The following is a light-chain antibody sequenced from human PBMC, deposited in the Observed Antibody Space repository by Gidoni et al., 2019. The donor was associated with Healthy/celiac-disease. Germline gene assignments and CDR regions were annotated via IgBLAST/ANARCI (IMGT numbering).Light chain of an antibody. CDR1: QSVLYSSNNTNY. V-gene: IGKV4-1*01. J-gene: IGKJ1*01. Sequence: IVMTQSPDSLAVSRGARATINCKSSQSVLYSSNNTNYLAWYQQKPGQPPKLLIYWASTRESGVPDRFSGSGSGTDFTLTISSLQAEDVAVYYCQQYYSTPPTFGQGTKVEIK. CDR2: WAS. CDR3: QQYYSTPPT.